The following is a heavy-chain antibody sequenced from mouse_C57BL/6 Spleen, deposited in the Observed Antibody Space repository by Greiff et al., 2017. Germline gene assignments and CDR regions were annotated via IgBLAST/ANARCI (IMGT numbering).Heavy chain of an antibody. D-gene: IGHD1-1*01. V-gene: IGHV14-2*01. CDR2: IDPEDGET. J-gene: IGHJ2*01. Sequence: EVQGVESGAELVKPGASVKLSCTASGFNIKDYYMHWVKQRTEQGLEWIGRIDPEDGETKYAPKFQGKATITADTSSNTAYLQLSSLTSEDTAVYYCARNYGSSSYYFDYWGQGTTLTVSS. CDR1: GFNIKDYY. CDR3: ARNYGSSSYYFDY.